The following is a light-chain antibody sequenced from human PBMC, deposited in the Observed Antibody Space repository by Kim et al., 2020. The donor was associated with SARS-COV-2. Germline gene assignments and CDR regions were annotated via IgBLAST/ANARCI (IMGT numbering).Light chain of an antibody. Sequence: QSALTQPPSVSAAPGQRVTLSCSGSSSNIGKNFVYWYQQLPGTAPTLLIYRNSQRPSGVPDRFSASKTGTSGSLAISGLRSEDEAHYYCATWDDILDGQIFGGGTQLTVL. V-gene: IGLV1-47*01. CDR1: SSNIGKNF. CDR3: ATWDDILDGQI. J-gene: IGLJ2*01. CDR2: RNS.